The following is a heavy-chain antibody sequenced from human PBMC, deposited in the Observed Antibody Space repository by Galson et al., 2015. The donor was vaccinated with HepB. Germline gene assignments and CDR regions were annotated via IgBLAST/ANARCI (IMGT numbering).Heavy chain of an antibody. CDR3: ARDRVWETFDY. J-gene: IGHJ4*02. D-gene: IGHD1-26*01. CDR2: ITYDGTRR. Sequence: SLRLSCAASGFTFNTYAMHWVRQAPGKGLAWLAAITYDGTRRFYAVSVKGRFTISRDNSENTLYLEMNSLGVDDMAVYYCARDRVWETFDYWGQGTLVTVSS. CDR1: GFTFNTYA. V-gene: IGHV3-30*01.